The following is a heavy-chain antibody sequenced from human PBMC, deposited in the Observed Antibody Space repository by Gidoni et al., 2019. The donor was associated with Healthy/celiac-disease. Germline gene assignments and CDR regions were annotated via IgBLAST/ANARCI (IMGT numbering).Heavy chain of an antibody. D-gene: IGHD2-15*01. CDR2: INHSGST. CDR3: ARRGWVATDY. V-gene: IGHV4-34*01. Sequence: IRQPPGKGLEWIGEINHSGSTNYNPSLKSRVTISVDTSKNQFCLKLSSVTAADTAVYYCARRGWVATDYWGQGTLVTVSS. J-gene: IGHJ4*02.